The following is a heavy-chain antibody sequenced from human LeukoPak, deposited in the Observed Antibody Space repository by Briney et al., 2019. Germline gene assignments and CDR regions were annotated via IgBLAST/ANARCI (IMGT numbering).Heavy chain of an antibody. D-gene: IGHD1-26*01. V-gene: IGHV3-7*04. Sequence: GSLRLSCAASGFTFSSYAMSWVRQAPGRGLEWVANIKQDGSEKYYVDSVKGRFSISRDNAKNSLYLQMNILTAEDTAVYYCARTDSGSYQKAFDVWGQGTMVTVSS. J-gene: IGHJ3*01. CDR1: GFTFSSYA. CDR2: IKQDGSEK. CDR3: ARTDSGSYQKAFDV.